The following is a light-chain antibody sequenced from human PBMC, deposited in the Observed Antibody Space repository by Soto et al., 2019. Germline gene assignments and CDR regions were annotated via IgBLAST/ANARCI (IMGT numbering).Light chain of an antibody. Sequence: LTQPPSASGSPGQSVTISCTGTSSDVGGYNYVSWYQQHPGKAPKLMIYEVSKRPSGVPDRFSGSKSGNTASLTVSGLQAEDDADYYCTSYAGSNNVFGTGTKVTV. CDR1: SSDVGGYNY. J-gene: IGLJ1*01. V-gene: IGLV2-8*01. CDR2: EVS. CDR3: TSYAGSNNV.